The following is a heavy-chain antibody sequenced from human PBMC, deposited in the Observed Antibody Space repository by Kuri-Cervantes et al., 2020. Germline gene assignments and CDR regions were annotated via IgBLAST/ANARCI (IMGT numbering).Heavy chain of an antibody. Sequence: SETLSLTCTVSGGSISSYYWSWIRQPAGKGLEWIGRIYTSGSTNYNPSLKSRVTISVDTSKNQFSLKLSSVTAADTAVYYFARDISSGWYGWFDPWGQGTLVTVSS. CDR1: GGSISSYY. CDR3: ARDISSGWYGWFDP. J-gene: IGHJ5*02. CDR2: IYTSGST. D-gene: IGHD6-19*01. V-gene: IGHV4-4*07.